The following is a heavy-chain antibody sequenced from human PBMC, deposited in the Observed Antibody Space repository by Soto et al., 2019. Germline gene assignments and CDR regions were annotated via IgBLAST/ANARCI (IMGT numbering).Heavy chain of an antibody. CDR1: GGTFSSYT. Sequence: GASVKVSCKASGGTFSSYTISWVRQAPGQGLEWMGRIIPIHGKTNYAQKVQGRVTITTDTSTSTAYMELRSMRSDYTALYYCARDRYSSGWYRYFQHWGQGTLVTVSS. CDR2: IIPIHGKT. V-gene: IGHV1-69*08. CDR3: ARDRYSSGWYRYFQH. D-gene: IGHD6-19*01. J-gene: IGHJ1*01.